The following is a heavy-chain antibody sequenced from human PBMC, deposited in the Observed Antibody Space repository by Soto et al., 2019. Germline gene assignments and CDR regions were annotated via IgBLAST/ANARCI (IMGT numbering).Heavy chain of an antibody. CDR2: IIPILGIA. D-gene: IGHD2-2*01. CDR1: GVTFSSYT. J-gene: IGHJ5*02. CDR3: ASDPEGVVVPAAGWFDP. Sequence: VKVSCKASGVTFSSYTISWVRQAPGQGLEWMGRIIPILGIANYAQKFQGRVTITADKSTSTAYMELSSLRSEDTAVYYCASDPEGVVVPAAGWFDPWGQGTLVTVSS. V-gene: IGHV1-69*02.